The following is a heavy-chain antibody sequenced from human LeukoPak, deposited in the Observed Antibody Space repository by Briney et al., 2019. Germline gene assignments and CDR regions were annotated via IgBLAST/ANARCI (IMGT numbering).Heavy chain of an antibody. Sequence: PGGSLRLSCAASGFTFSSYSMNWVRQAPGKGLEWVSSISSSSSYIYYADSVKGRFTISRDNAKNSLCLQMNSLRAEDTAVYYCASHYDFWSGYYVYFDYWGQGTLVTVSS. V-gene: IGHV3-21*01. CDR1: GFTFSSYS. J-gene: IGHJ4*02. CDR3: ASHYDFWSGYYVYFDY. CDR2: ISSSSSYI. D-gene: IGHD3-3*01.